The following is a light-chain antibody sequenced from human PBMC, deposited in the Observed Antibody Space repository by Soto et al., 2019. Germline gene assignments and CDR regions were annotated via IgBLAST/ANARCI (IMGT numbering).Light chain of an antibody. CDR1: QSVNSN. V-gene: IGKV3-15*01. CDR2: GAF. CDR3: QQYKDWPPWT. Sequence: EIVMTQSPATLSLSPGERATLSCRASQSVNSNLAWYQQKPGQPPRLLIYGAFNRATGIAGRFSGSGSGTEFTLTISSLQPEDFAVYYCQQYKDWPPWTFGQGTKVEIK. J-gene: IGKJ1*01.